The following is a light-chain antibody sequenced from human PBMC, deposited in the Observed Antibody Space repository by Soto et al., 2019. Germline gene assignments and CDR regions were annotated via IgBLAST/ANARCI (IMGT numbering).Light chain of an antibody. CDR1: QSISRT. CDR3: QQYNNWPLT. V-gene: IGKV3D-15*01. J-gene: IGKJ4*01. CDR2: DAS. Sequence: EMVLTQSPDTLSVSPGERATLSCRASQSISRTLAWYQQKSGQPPRLPIYDASTRATGFPARFSGSGSGTELNLTISRLQSEDFAVYYCQQYNNWPLTFGGGTKVEIK.